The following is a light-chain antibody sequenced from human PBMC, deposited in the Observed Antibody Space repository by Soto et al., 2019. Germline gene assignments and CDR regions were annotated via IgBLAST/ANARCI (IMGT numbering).Light chain of an antibody. Sequence: QSVVTQPPSASGTPGQRITLSCSGSSSNIESHTVNWFQQVPGAAPKLLIKTNNQRPSGVPDRFSGSKSGASASLAISGLQPEDEATYYCATWDDSRKGVFGTGTKVTVL. CDR3: ATWDDSRKGV. J-gene: IGLJ1*01. V-gene: IGLV1-44*01. CDR2: TNN. CDR1: SSNIESHT.